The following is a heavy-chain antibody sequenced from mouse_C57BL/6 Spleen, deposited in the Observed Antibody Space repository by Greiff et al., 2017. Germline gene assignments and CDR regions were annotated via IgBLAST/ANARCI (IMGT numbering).Heavy chain of an antibody. V-gene: IGHV5-9*01. CDR3: ASYSNFDY. Sequence: EVKVVESGGGLVKPGGSLKLSCAASGFTFSSYTMSWVRQTPEKRLEWVATISGGGGNTYYPDSVKGRFTISRDNAKNTLYLQMSSLRSEDTALYYCASYSNFDYWGQGTTLTVSS. CDR2: ISGGGGNT. J-gene: IGHJ2*01. D-gene: IGHD2-5*01. CDR1: GFTFSSYT.